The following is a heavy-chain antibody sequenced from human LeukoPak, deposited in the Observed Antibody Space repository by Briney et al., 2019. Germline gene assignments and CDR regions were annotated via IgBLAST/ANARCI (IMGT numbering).Heavy chain of an antibody. J-gene: IGHJ4*02. V-gene: IGHV4-34*01. CDR1: GGSFSGYY. CDR3: ARGNPQPGADIVVVVAALYFDY. D-gene: IGHD2-15*01. CDR2: INHNEST. Sequence: SETLSLTCAVYGGSFSGYYWSWIRQPPGKGLEWIGEINHNESTNYNPSLNSRVTISVDTSKNQFSLKMSSVTAADTAVYYCARGNPQPGADIVVVVAALYFDYWGQGTLVTVSS.